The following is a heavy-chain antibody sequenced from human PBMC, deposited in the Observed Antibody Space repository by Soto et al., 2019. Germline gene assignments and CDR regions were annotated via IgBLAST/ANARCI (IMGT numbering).Heavy chain of an antibody. J-gene: IGHJ6*02. CDR2: TYYRSKWYN. D-gene: IGHD6-6*01. CDR3: ARDVSSAWHYYYGMDV. Sequence: SQTLSLTCAISGDSVSSNSAAWNWIRQSPSRGLELLGRTYYRSKWYNDYAVSVKSRITIIPDTSKNQFSLQLNSVTPEDTAVYYFARDVSSAWHYYYGMDVWGQGTTVTVSS. V-gene: IGHV6-1*01. CDR1: GDSVSSNSAA.